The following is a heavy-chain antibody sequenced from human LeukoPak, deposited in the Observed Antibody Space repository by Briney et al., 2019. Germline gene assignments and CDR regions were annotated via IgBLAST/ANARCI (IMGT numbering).Heavy chain of an antibody. CDR2: IGLTK. CDR3: ARGHSGGYLDP. Sequence: PGGSLRLSCAASGFSFSDYHMTWIRQAPGKGLEWLSYIGLTKSYADSVKGRFTTSRDNAKNSLYLQMNSLRAEDTAVYYCARGHSGGYLDPWGQGTLVTVSS. D-gene: IGHD5-18*01. J-gene: IGHJ5*02. CDR1: GFSFSDYH. V-gene: IGHV3-11*01.